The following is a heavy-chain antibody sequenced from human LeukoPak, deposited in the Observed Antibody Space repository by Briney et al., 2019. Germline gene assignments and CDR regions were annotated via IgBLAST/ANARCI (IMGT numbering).Heavy chain of an antibody. V-gene: IGHV4-4*07. J-gene: IGHJ5*02. CDR2: VHTSGSP. D-gene: IGHD3-10*01. Sequence: SETLSLTCDASGGSTSRHYWSWIRLPAGKGLEWIGRVHTSGSPDYSPSLKSRVTMSVDTSKNQVSLRLSSMTAADTAVYFCARVSYNAGSFISGGWFDPWGQGIRVTVSS. CDR3: ARVSYNAGSFISGGWFDP. CDR1: GGSTSRHY.